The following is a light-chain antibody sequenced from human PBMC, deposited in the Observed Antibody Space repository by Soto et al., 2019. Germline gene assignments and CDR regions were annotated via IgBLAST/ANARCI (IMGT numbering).Light chain of an antibody. CDR2: GAS. CDR3: QQNNKWPPVT. Sequence: EVVMTQSLATVSVSPGEGVTLSCRASQTISNDLAWYQQKPGQAPRLLIYGASTRATGVPARFSGGGSGTEFTLTISSLQSEDFAFYYCQQNNKWPPVTFGGGTKVEIK. CDR1: QTISND. V-gene: IGKV3-15*01. J-gene: IGKJ4*01.